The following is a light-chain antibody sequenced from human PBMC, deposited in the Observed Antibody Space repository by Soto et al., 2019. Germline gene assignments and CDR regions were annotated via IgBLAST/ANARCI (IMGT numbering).Light chain of an antibody. Sequence: IVMTQSPATLSVSPGERATLSCRSSQSVTSSYLAWYQQKHGQAPRLLIYGASTRATGIPARFSGSGSGTELTISISSLQSEDFEVYYGQQYNNWPLTFGGGTKVDIK. CDR1: QSVTSSY. J-gene: IGKJ4*01. V-gene: IGKV3-15*01. CDR2: GAS. CDR3: QQYNNWPLT.